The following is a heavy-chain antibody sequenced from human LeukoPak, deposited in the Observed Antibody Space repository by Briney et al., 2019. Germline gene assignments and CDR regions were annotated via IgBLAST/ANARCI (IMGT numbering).Heavy chain of an antibody. D-gene: IGHD6-13*01. J-gene: IGHJ6*02. CDR3: ASRVQFPPAAGPFYYYYGMDV. CDR2: INTNTGNP. V-gene: IGHV7-4-1*02. Sequence: ASVKVSCKASGYTFTSYAMNWVRQAPGQGLEWMGWINTNTGNPTYAQGFTGRFVFSLDTSVSTAYLQISSLKAEDTAVYYCASRVQFPPAAGPFYYYYGMDVWGQGTTVTVSS. CDR1: GYTFTSYA.